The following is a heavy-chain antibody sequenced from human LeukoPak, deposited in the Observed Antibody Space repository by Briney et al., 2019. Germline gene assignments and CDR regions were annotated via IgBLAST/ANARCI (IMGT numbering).Heavy chain of an antibody. CDR3: AKEDSGSYYSFDY. J-gene: IGHJ4*02. CDR1: GFTFSSYG. D-gene: IGHD1-26*01. CDR2: ISYDGSSK. Sequence: GSLRLSCAASGFTFSSYGMHWVRQAPGKGLEWVAVISYDGSSKYYADSVKGRFTISRDNPKNTLYLEMNSQRAEDTAVYYCAKEDSGSYYSFDYWGQGTLVTVSS. V-gene: IGHV3-30*18.